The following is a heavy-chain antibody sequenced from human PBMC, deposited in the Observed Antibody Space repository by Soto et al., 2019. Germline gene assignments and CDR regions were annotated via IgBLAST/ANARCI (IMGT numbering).Heavy chain of an antibody. CDR3: ARASSWYGYHYMDV. CDR1: GFTFSDHY. CDR2: TRNKANSYTT. Sequence: GGSLRLSCAASGFTFSDHYMDWVRQAPGKGLEWVGLEWVGRTRNKANSYTTEYAASVKGRFTISRDDSKNSLYLQMNSLKIEDTAVYYCARASSWYGYHYMDVWGKGTTVTVSS. J-gene: IGHJ6*03. V-gene: IGHV3-72*01. D-gene: IGHD3-10*01.